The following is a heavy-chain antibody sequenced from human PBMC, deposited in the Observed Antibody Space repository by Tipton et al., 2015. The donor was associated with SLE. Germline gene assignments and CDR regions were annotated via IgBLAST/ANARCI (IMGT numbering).Heavy chain of an antibody. D-gene: IGHD3-16*01. Sequence: SLRLSCSASGFTFDEYALHWVRQVPGKGLEWVASISWNSGSKNYADSVKGRFTISRDNSKNTLYLQMNSLRVEDTAVYYCASRLDGGWYFDSWGQGTLVTVSS. CDR2: ISWNSGSK. CDR3: ASRLDGGWYFDS. V-gene: IGHV3-9*01. CDR1: GFTFDEYA. J-gene: IGHJ4*02.